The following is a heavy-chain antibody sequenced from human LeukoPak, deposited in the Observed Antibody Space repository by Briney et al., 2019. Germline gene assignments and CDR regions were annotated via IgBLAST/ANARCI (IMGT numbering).Heavy chain of an antibody. J-gene: IGHJ4*02. V-gene: IGHV4-34*01. CDR2: INHSGST. D-gene: IGHD3-3*01. Sequence: SETLSLTCAVYGGSFSGYYWSWVRQPPGKGLEWIGEINHSGSTNYNPSLKSRVTISVDTSKNQFSLKLSSVTAADTAVYYCARVFWRRDYFDYWGQGTLVTVSS. CDR1: GGSFSGYY. CDR3: ARVFWRRDYFDY.